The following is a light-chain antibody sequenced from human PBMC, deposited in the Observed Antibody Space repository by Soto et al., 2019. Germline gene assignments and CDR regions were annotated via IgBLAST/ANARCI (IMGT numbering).Light chain of an antibody. V-gene: IGLV3-27*01. CDR3: YSAADNHLV. CDR1: VLAKKY. CDR2: KDS. Sequence: SYELTQPSSVSVSPGQTARITCSGDVLAKKYARWFQQKPGQAPVLVIYKDSERPSGLPERFSGSSSGTTVTLTISGAQVEDEADYYCYSAADNHLVFGGGTKLTVL. J-gene: IGLJ2*01.